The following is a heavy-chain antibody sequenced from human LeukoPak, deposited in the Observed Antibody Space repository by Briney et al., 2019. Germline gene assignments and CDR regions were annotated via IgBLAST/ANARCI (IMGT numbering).Heavy chain of an antibody. D-gene: IGHD3-22*01. V-gene: IGHV3-23*01. Sequence: GSLRLSCAASGFTFSGYAMSWVRQAPGKGLEWVSAISGSGGSTYYADSVKGRFTISRDNSKNTLYLQMNSLRAEDTAVYYCAKDFGDWYDSSGYYYYFDYWGQGTLVTVSS. CDR2: ISGSGGST. CDR3: AKDFGDWYDSSGYYYYFDY. CDR1: GFTFSGYA. J-gene: IGHJ4*02.